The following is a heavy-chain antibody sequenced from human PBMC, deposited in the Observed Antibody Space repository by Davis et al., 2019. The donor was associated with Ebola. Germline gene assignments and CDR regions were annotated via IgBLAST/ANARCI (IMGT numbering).Heavy chain of an antibody. J-gene: IGHJ4*02. CDR3: AKAAAAGTGVFDY. D-gene: IGHD6-13*01. CDR1: GFTFSGSA. CDR2: ISSDGSFT. V-gene: IGHV3-74*01. Sequence: HTGGSLRLSCAASGFTFSGSAMHWVRQAPGKGLVWVTRISSDGSFTTYADSVKGRFTISRDNAKNTLYLQMNSLRAEDTAVYYCAKAAAAGTGVFDYWGQGTLVTVSS.